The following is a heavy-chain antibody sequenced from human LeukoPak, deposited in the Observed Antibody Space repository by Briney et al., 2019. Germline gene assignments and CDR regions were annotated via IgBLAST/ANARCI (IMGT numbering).Heavy chain of an antibody. CDR2: IYYSGST. CDR3: AALGETYDY. Sequence: GSLRLSCAASGFTFSSYSMNWVRQPPGKGLEWIGSIYYSGSTYYNPSLKSRVTISVDTSKNQFSLKLSSVTAADTAVCYCAALGETYDYWGQGTLVTVSS. V-gene: IGHV4-59*05. J-gene: IGHJ4*02. CDR1: GFTFSSYSMN. D-gene: IGHD3-3*01.